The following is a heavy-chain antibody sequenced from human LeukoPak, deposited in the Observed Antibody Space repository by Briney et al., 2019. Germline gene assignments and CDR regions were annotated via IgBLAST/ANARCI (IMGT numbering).Heavy chain of an antibody. J-gene: IGHJ4*02. V-gene: IGHV3-23*01. Sequence: GGSLRLSCAASGFTFSSYAMSWVRQAPGKGLEWVSAISGSGGSTYYADSVKGRFTISRDNSKNTLYLQMNSLRAEDTAVYYCAKDRGLAVAGTTPPDYWGQGTLVTVSS. D-gene: IGHD6-19*01. CDR3: AKDRGLAVAGTTPPDY. CDR2: ISGSGGST. CDR1: GFTFSSYA.